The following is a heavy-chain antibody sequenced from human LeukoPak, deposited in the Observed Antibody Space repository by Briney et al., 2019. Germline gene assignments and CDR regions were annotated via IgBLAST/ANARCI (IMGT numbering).Heavy chain of an antibody. CDR3: AHSPGDYVGNHYFDY. D-gene: IGHD4-23*01. CDR2: IYWNDDK. Sequence: SGPTLVKPTQTLTLTCTFSGFSLSTSGVGVGWIRQPPGKALEWLALIYWNDDKRYSPSLKSRLTITKDTSKNQVVLTMTNMDPVDTVTYYCAHSPGDYVGNHYFDYWGQGTLVTVSS. V-gene: IGHV2-5*01. CDR1: GFSLSTSGVG. J-gene: IGHJ4*02.